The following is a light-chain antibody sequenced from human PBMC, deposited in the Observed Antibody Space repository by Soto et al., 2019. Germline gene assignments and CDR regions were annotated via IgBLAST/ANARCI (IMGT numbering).Light chain of an antibody. CDR3: CSFAGNYIYV. CDR1: SSDVGGYNY. J-gene: IGLJ1*01. Sequence: QSALTQPRSVSGSPGQSVTISCTGTSSDVGGYNYVSWYLQHPGKAPKVMIYDVSKRPSGVLDRFSGSKSGNTASLTISGLQSEDEADYYCCSFAGNYIYVFGTGTKLTVL. CDR2: DVS. V-gene: IGLV2-11*01.